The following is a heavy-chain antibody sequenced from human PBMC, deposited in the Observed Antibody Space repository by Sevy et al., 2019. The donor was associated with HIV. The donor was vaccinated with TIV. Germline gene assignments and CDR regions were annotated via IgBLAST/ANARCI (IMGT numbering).Heavy chain of an antibody. V-gene: IGHV1-8*03. CDR3: AREYRSRSGYQYYFDY. D-gene: IGHD3-22*01. Sequence: ASEKVSCKASGYTFTSYDINWVRQATGQGLEWMGWMNPNSGNTGYAQKFQGRVTITTDTSISTAYMELSSLRSEDTAVYYCAREYRSRSGYQYYFDYWGQGTLVTVSS. CDR2: MNPNSGNT. CDR1: GYTFTSYD. J-gene: IGHJ4*02.